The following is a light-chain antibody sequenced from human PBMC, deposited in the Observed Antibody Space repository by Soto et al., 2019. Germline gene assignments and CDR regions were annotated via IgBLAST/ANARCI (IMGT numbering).Light chain of an antibody. Sequence: EIVMTQSPATLSVPPGERATLSCRASQSVSSSLAWFQQKPGQAPRLLIYAASARATGIAARLSGSGSGTEFTLTISSLQSEDFAVYYCLQHKSWPFTFGQGTK. CDR3: LQHKSWPFT. CDR2: AAS. V-gene: IGKV3-15*01. J-gene: IGKJ2*01. CDR1: QSVSSS.